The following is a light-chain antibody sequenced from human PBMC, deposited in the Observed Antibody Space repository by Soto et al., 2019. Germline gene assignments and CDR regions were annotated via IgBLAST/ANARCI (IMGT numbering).Light chain of an antibody. Sequence: DIQMTQSPSTLSASVGDRVTITCRASQSISSWLAWYQQKPGKAPKLLIYKASTLKSGVPSRFSGSGSGTEFTLTISSLQPDDFATYYCHQYNYYRPTFGQGTKVDI. CDR1: QSISSW. CDR2: KAS. V-gene: IGKV1-5*03. CDR3: HQYNYYRPT. J-gene: IGKJ1*01.